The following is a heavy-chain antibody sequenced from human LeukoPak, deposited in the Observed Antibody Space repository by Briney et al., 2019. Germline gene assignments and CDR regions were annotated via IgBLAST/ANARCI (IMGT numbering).Heavy chain of an antibody. Sequence: GGSLRLSCAASGFSFSNYEMNWVRQAPRKGLEWISYISSSGITKYYADSVKGRFTITRDNTKNSLYLQMNSLRAEDTAVYYCARDLPADVNWFDPWGQGTLVTVSS. J-gene: IGHJ5*02. CDR2: ISSSGITK. V-gene: IGHV3-48*03. CDR1: GFSFSNYE. CDR3: ARDLPADVNWFDP. D-gene: IGHD2-2*01.